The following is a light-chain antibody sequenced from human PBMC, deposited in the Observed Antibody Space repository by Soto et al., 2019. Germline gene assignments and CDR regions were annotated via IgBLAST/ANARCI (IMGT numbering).Light chain of an antibody. V-gene: IGLV4-69*02. CDR3: QTWGTDYWL. CDR2: VNSDGSH. CDR1: SGHSSYA. Sequence: QLVLTQSPSASASLGASVKLTCTLSSGHSSYAIAWHQQQPEKGPRYLMKVNSDGSHNKGDGIPDRFSGSSSGAERYLTISSLQSEDEADYYCQTWGTDYWLFGGGTKMTVL. J-gene: IGLJ3*02.